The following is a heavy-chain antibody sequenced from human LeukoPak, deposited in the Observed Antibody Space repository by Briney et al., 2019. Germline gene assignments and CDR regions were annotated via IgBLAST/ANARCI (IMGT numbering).Heavy chain of an antibody. D-gene: IGHD1-26*01. Sequence: ASVKVSCKTSGYXFTSYGVTWVRQAPGQGLEWMGWITAYNDNTNYAQQFQGRVTMTTDTSTSAAYMELRSLRSDDTAVYYCARVGGGSYYFYFDSWGQGTLVTVST. CDR3: ARVGGGSYYFYFDS. J-gene: IGHJ4*02. CDR2: ITAYNDNT. V-gene: IGHV1-18*01. CDR1: GYXFTSYG.